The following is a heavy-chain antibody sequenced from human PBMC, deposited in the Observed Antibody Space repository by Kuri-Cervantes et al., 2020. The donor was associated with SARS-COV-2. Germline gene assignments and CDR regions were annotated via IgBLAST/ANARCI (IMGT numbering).Heavy chain of an antibody. J-gene: IGHJ4*02. D-gene: IGHD1-20*01. V-gene: IGHV3-23*01. CDR3: AKGDNWNHFDY. CDR1: GFTFSSYW. Sequence: GESLKISCAASGFTFSSYWMSWVRQAPGKGLEWVSAISGSGGSTYYADSVKGRFTISRDNSKNTLYLQMNSLRAEDTAVYYCAKGDNWNHFDYWGQGTLVTVSS. CDR2: ISGSGGST.